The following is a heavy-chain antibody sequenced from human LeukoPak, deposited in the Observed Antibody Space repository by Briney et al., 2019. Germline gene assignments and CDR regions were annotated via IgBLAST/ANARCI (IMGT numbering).Heavy chain of an antibody. CDR3: ARVSGYSGTWYVDY. CDR2: IWYDGSNK. Sequence: PGGSLRLSCVASGFTFKSYGMHWVRQAPGKGLEWVALIWYDGSNKYYADFVKGRFTTSRDNSKNTLYLQMNSLRADDTAVYYCARVSGYSGTWYVDYWGQGTLVTVSS. CDR1: GFTFKSYG. J-gene: IGHJ4*02. V-gene: IGHV3-33*01. D-gene: IGHD6-13*01.